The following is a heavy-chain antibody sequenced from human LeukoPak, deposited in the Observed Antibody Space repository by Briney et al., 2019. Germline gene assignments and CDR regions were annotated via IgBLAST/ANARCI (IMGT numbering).Heavy chain of an antibody. V-gene: IGHV3-33*01. J-gene: IGHJ4*02. CDR3: ARDLSGSYYYYFDY. CDR2: IWYDGSNK. D-gene: IGHD3-10*01. CDR1: EFTSIGYG. Sequence: PGGSRGLSGPPPEFTSIGYGFHGSPQAPAKGRGGVPVIWYDGSNKYYADSVKGRFTISRDNSKNTLYLQMNSLRAEDTAVYYCARDLSGSYYYYFDYWGQGTLVTVSS.